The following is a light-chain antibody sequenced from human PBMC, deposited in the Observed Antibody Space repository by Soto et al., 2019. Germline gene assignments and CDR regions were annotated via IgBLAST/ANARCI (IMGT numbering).Light chain of an antibody. CDR1: SSDVGGYNY. Sequence: QSVLTQPPSASGSPGQSVTISCTGTSSDVGGYNYVSWYYQHSCNAPKLMFYEFIKRPSGVSDRFSGSNSGNTASLTVSGLQAEDEADYYCSSYAGSNYVFGTGTKVTVL. CDR3: SSYAGSNYV. CDR2: EFI. J-gene: IGLJ1*01. V-gene: IGLV2-8*01.